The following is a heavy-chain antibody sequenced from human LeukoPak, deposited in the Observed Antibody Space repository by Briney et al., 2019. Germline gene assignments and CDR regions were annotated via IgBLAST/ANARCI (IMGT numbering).Heavy chain of an antibody. D-gene: IGHD3-22*01. V-gene: IGHV3-74*01. CDR2: INSDGSST. Sequence: GGSLRLSCAASGFTFSSYWMHWVRQAPGKGLVWVSRINSDGSSTSYADSVKGRFTISRDNAKNTLYLQMNSLRAEDMAVYYCVRGCPHYYDSSGYDWFDPWGQGTLVTVSS. CDR1: GFTFSSYW. CDR3: VRGCPHYYDSSGYDWFDP. J-gene: IGHJ5*02.